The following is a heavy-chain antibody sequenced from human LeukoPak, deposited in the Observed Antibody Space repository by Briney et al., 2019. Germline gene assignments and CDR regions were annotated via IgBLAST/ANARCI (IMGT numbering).Heavy chain of an antibody. J-gene: IGHJ4*02. CDR1: GYTFSSYG. V-gene: IGHV1-18*01. CDR2: ISAYNGNT. D-gene: IGHD3-3*01. Sequence: GASLKVSCKASGYTFSSYGFNWVRQAPGQGLEWMGWISAYNGNTNYAQKLQGRVTMTTDTSTSTAYMELRSLRSDDTAVYYCARARNDFWSGYPIDYWGQGTLVTVSA. CDR3: ARARNDFWSGYPIDY.